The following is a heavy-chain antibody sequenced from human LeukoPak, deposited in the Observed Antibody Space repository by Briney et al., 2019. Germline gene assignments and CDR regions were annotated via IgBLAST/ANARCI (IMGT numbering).Heavy chain of an antibody. CDR3: TAKIPC. CDR1: GFTFTNAW. Sequence: KAGGSLRLSCAASGFTFTNAWMSWVRQAPGKGLECVGCITSKADGATTDYAAHLKGRFTISRDDSKNTLYLQMNSRKTEDTAGYYCTAKIPCWGQGTLVTDCS. D-gene: IGHD4/OR15-4a*01. J-gene: IGHJ4*02. CDR2: ITSKADGATT. V-gene: IGHV3-15*01.